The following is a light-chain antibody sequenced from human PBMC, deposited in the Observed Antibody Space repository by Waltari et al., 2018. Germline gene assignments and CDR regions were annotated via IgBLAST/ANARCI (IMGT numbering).Light chain of an antibody. CDR1: QSISNW. CDR3: QQYNSYSLLT. V-gene: IGKV1-5*03. Sequence: DIQMTQSPSTLSASVGDRVTLTCRASQSISNWLAWYQQKPGKAPKLLLYKASTLESGVPSMFSDSGSGTEFTLTISSLQPDDFATYYCQQYNSYSLLTFGGGTKVEIK. CDR2: KAS. J-gene: IGKJ4*01.